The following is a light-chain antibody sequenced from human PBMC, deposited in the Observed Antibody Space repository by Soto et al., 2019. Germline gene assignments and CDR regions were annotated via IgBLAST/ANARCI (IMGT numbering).Light chain of an antibody. J-gene: IGKJ1*01. CDR2: AIS. V-gene: IGKV3D-20*02. CDR1: QSVTSNY. CDR3: QQHSNSPWP. Sequence: EIVLTQSPGTLSLSPGESAAFSCRASQSVTSNYLVWYRQKPGQAPRLLIYAISSRAAGIPDRFNGSGSGTDFTLTITRLEPEDSAVYYCQQHSNSPWPFGQGTRVEV.